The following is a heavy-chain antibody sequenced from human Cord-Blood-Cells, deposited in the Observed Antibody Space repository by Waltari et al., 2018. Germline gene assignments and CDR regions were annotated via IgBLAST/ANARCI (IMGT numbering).Heavy chain of an antibody. V-gene: IGHV4-59*08. CDR2: IYYRGST. CDR1: GGSISSYY. D-gene: IGHD1-1*01. Sequence: QVQLQESGPGLVKPSETLSLTCTVSGGSISSYYWSWIRQPPGKGLEWIGYIYYRGSTNHQPRPKDAVNISVDTSQNPVSLKLGSVDAADTAVYYFGGHRGPPGYNHGYSDYLGQGTLVTVSP. CDR3: GGHRGPPGYNHGYSDY. J-gene: IGHJ4*02.